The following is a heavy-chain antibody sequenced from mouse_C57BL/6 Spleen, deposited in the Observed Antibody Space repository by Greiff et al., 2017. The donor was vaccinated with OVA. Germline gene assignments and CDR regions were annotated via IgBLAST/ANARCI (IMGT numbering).Heavy chain of an antibody. CDR3: ARGLGAWFAY. Sequence: VQLQQPGAELVKPGASVKLSCKASGYTFTSYWMQWVKQRPGQGLEWIGEIDPSDSYTNYNQKFKGKATLTVDTSSSTAYMQLSSLTSEDSAVYYCARGLGAWFAYWGQGTLVTVSA. V-gene: IGHV1-50*01. J-gene: IGHJ3*01. CDR2: IDPSDSYT. D-gene: IGHD4-1*01. CDR1: GYTFTSYW.